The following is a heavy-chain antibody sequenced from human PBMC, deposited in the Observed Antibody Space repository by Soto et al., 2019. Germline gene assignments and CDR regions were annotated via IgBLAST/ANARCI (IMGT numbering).Heavy chain of an antibody. Sequence: PGGSLRVSCATSGFTFNTYGMAWVRQAPGKGLAWVSAILGTGDRVSYVDSVKGRFTISRDNSKNTLYLQMNSLRADDTAIYYCAKYFNTGTSSTYDSWGQGTLVTVSS. CDR2: ILGTGDRV. J-gene: IGHJ4*02. CDR1: GFTFNTYG. V-gene: IGHV3-23*01. D-gene: IGHD1-7*01. CDR3: AKYFNTGTSSTYDS.